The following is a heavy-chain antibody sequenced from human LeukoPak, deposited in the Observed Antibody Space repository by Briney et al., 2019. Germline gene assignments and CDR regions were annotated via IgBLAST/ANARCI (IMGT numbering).Heavy chain of an antibody. CDR3: ARDTPGVIVGARRSGAFDI. Sequence: GGSLRLSCAASGFTFSSYSMNWVRQAPGKGLEWVSYISSSSSTIYYVDSVKGRFTISRDNAKNSLYLQMNSLRDEDTAVYYCARDTPGVIVGARRSGAFDIWGQGTMVTVSS. D-gene: IGHD1-26*01. J-gene: IGHJ3*02. CDR1: GFTFSSYS. CDR2: ISSSSSTI. V-gene: IGHV3-48*02.